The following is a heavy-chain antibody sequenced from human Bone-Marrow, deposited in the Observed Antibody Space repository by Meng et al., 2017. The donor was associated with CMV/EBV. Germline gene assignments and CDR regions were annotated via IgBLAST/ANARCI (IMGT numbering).Heavy chain of an antibody. CDR1: GFTFSDYW. Sequence: GESLKISCATSGFTFSDYWMTWVRQVPGRGLEWVATIKQDGSEKDYGDSVKGRFTISRDYANNSLSLQLNYPRVEDTAIYYCARVERSDDSRYRPFDYWGEGSLVTFSS. CDR3: ARVERSDDSRYRPFDY. D-gene: IGHD3-16*01. CDR2: IKQDGSEK. J-gene: IGHJ4*02. V-gene: IGHV3-7*01.